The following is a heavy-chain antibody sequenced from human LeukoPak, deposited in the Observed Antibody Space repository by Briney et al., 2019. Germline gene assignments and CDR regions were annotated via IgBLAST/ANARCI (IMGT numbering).Heavy chain of an antibody. Sequence: ASETLSLTCTVSGGSISSGGYYWSWIRQHPGKGLEWIGYIYYSGSTYYNPSLKSRVTISVDTSKNPFSLKLSSVTAADTAVYYCARDGGVVVPWGQGTLVTVSS. CDR3: ARDGGVVVP. CDR2: IYYSGST. J-gene: IGHJ4*02. V-gene: IGHV4-31*03. D-gene: IGHD2-2*01. CDR1: GGSISSGGYY.